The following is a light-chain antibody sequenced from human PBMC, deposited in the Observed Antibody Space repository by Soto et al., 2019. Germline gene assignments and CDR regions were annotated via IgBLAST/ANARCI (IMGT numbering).Light chain of an antibody. CDR1: QSVTSTY. CDR3: QQYGSSPSIT. Sequence: EIVLTQSPGTLSLSPGDRATLSCKASQSVTSTYLAWYRQKPGQAHRLLIHGASSRATGIPDRFSGSGSGTDFTLTISRLEPEDFAVYYCQQYGSSPSITFVQGTRL. V-gene: IGKV3-20*01. J-gene: IGKJ5*01. CDR2: GAS.